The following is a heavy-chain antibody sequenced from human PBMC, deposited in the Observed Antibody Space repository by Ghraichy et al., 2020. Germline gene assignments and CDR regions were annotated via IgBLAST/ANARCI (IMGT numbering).Heavy chain of an antibody. CDR1: GFSFSSYE. Sequence: GGSLRLSCEASGFSFSSYEFNWVRQAPGKGLEWVSYITSSGSTMLYADSVKGRFTISRDNATKSLYLQMNSLRAKDTAGYYCAREIVMTRSDALDSWGQGTMVTVSS. V-gene: IGHV3-48*03. CDR2: ITSSGSTM. CDR3: AREIVMTRSDALDS. D-gene: IGHD3-16*01. J-gene: IGHJ3*02.